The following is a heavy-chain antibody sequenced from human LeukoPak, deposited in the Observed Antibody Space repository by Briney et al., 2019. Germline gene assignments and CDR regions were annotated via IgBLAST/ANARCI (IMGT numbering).Heavy chain of an antibody. J-gene: IGHJ4*02. CDR1: GYTFTSYY. V-gene: IGHV1-46*01. D-gene: IGHD3-22*01. CDR2: INPSGGST. Sequence: ASVKVSCKASGYTFTSYYMHWVRQAPGQGLAWMGIINPSGGSTSYEQKFQGRVTMTRDTSTSTVYMELSSLRSEDTAVYYCVRGPHYYDSSGSTYFDYWGQGTLVTVSS. CDR3: VRGPHYYDSSGSTYFDY.